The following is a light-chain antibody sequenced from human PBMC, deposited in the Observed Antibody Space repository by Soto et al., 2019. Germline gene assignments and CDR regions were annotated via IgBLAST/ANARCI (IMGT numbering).Light chain of an antibody. CDR2: DVS. Sequence: QSALTQPASVSGSPGQSITISCTGTSRDVGGYNYVSWYQQHPGKAPKLMIYDVSNRPSGVSNRFSGSKSGNTASLTISGRQAEDEADYYCSSYTSSSIPYVFGTGTKLTVL. V-gene: IGLV2-14*01. CDR1: SRDVGGYNY. J-gene: IGLJ1*01. CDR3: SSYTSSSIPYV.